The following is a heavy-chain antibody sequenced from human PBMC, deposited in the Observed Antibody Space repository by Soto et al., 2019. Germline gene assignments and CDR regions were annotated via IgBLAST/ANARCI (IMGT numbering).Heavy chain of an antibody. Sequence: QVQLQESGPGLVKPSQTLSLTCTVSGGSISSGGYYWSWIRQHPGKGLEWIGYIYYSGSTYYNPSLKSPVTISVDTSKTQFSLKLSSVTAADTAVYYCARVCGGDCRHGMDVWGQGTTVTVSS. V-gene: IGHV4-31*01. D-gene: IGHD2-21*02. CDR2: IYYSGST. CDR1: GGSISSGGYY. J-gene: IGHJ6*02. CDR3: ARVCGGDCRHGMDV.